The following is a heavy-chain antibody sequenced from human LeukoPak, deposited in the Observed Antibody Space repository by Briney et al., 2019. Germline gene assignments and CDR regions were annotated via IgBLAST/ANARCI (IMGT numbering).Heavy chain of an antibody. Sequence: GGSLRLSCAASGFTFSSYAMSWVRQAPGEGLEWVSAISGSGGSTYYADPVKGRFTISRDNSKNTLYLQMNSLRAEDTAVYYCAKTSRYCSSTSCSGKSDYWGQGTLVTVSS. CDR3: AKTSRYCSSTSCSGKSDY. J-gene: IGHJ4*02. CDR2: ISGSGGST. V-gene: IGHV3-23*01. D-gene: IGHD2-2*01. CDR1: GFTFSSYA.